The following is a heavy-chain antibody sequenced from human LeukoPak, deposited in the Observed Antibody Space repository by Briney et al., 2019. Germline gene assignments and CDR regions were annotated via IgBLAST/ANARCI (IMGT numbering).Heavy chain of an antibody. D-gene: IGHD5-18*01. CDR2: INAGNGNT. V-gene: IGHV1-3*01. Sequence: ASMKVSCKASGYTFTSYAMHWGRQAPGQRREWMGWINAGNGNTKYSQKFQGRVTITRDTSASTAYMELSSLRSEDTAVYYCARATWIQLWSFDYWGQGTLVTVSS. CDR1: GYTFTSYA. J-gene: IGHJ4*02. CDR3: ARATWIQLWSFDY.